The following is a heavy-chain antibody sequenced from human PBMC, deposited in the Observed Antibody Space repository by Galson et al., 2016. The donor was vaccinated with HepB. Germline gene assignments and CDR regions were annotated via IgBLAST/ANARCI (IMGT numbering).Heavy chain of an antibody. CDR1: GAFISPANW. Sequence: TLSLTCAVSGAFISPANWWSWVRQPPGKGLEWIGEIYHSGSTNYSPSLQSRVTISVDKSKNQISLTLGSVTAADTAVYYCARGGLIWYQNCFDLWGQGTLVTVSS. CDR2: IYHSGST. CDR3: ARGGLIWYQNCFDL. V-gene: IGHV4-4*02. D-gene: IGHD2-8*01. J-gene: IGHJ4*02.